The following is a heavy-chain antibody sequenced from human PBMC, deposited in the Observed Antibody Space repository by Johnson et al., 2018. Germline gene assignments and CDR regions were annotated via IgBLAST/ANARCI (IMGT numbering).Heavy chain of an antibody. V-gene: IGHV3-23*04. CDR2: ISGSGGST. Sequence: VQLVQSGGGLVQPGRSLRLSCAASGFTFSSYAMSWVRQAPGKGLEWVSAISGSGGSTYYADSVKGRFTISRDNSKNTLYLQMNSLRAEDTAVYYCARLQRYNWNDFNYYFMDVWGKGTTVTVSS. CDR1: GFTFSSYA. CDR3: ARLQRYNWNDFNYYFMDV. D-gene: IGHD1-1*01. J-gene: IGHJ6*03.